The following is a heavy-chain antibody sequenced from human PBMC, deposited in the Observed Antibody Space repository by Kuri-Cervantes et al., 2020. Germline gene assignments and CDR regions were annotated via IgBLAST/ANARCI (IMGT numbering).Heavy chain of an antibody. CDR3: ARCYGALDY. CDR2: IYWDDDK. J-gene: IGHJ4*02. D-gene: IGHD4-17*01. V-gene: IGHV2-5*05. CDR1: GFSLTASEVG. Sequence: SGPTLVKPTQTLTLTCTFSGFSLTASEVGVAWIRQPPGKALEWLALIYWDDDKRYGPSLKSRLTITKDTSKNQVVLTMTNMDPVDTATYYCARCYGALDYWGQGTLVTVSS.